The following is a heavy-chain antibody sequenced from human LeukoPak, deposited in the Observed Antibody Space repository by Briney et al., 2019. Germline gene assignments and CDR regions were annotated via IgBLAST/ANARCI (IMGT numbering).Heavy chain of an antibody. D-gene: IGHD4-23*01. CDR1: GFTFGDYA. J-gene: IGHJ4*02. Sequence: TGGSLRLSCTASGFTFGDYAMNSVRQAPGKGLEWVGFIRSKTYGGTTEYAASVKGRFTISRDDSKSIAFLQMNSLKTEDTAVYYCTRYTPYGGTPGFDFWGQGTLVTVSS. V-gene: IGHV3-49*04. CDR3: TRYTPYGGTPGFDF. CDR2: IRSKTYGGTT.